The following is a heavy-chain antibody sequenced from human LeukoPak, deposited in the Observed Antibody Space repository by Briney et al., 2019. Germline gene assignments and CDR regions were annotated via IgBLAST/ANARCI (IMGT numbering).Heavy chain of an antibody. CDR2: ISGSGGST. J-gene: IGHJ4*02. Sequence: GGSLRLSCAASGFTFSSYAMSWVRQAPGKGLEWVSAISGSGGSTYYADSVKGRFTISRDNSKNTLYLQMNSLRAEDTAVYYCAKPPPTYYDFWSGYCPLDYWGQGTLVTVSS. V-gene: IGHV3-23*01. D-gene: IGHD3-3*01. CDR1: GFTFSSYA. CDR3: AKPPPTYYDFWSGYCPLDY.